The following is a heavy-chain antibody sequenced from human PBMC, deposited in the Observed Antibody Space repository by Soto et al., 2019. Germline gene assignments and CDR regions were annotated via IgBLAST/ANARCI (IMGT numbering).Heavy chain of an antibody. CDR3: ARGSPFDY. V-gene: IGHV1-18*04. J-gene: IGHJ4*02. D-gene: IGHD6-6*01. CDR1: GYTLTSYG. CDR2: ISGYNGNS. Sequence: QVRLVQSGAEVKKPGASVKVSCKASGYTLTSYGISWVRQAPGQGLEWLGWISGYNGNSNYAQKFQGRVTVTTDTFTSTAYMELRSLRSDDTAVYYCARGSPFDYWGQGTLVTVSS.